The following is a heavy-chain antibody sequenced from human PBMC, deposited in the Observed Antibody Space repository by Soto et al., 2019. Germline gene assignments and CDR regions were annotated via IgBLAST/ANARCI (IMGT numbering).Heavy chain of an antibody. CDR2: ISSSSSTI. J-gene: IGHJ3*02. Sequence: PGGSLRLSCGASGFTFSSYSMNWVRQAPGKGLEWVSYISSSSSTIYYADSVKGRFTISRDNAKNSLYLQMNSLRAEDTAVYYCASILVPAATDAFDIWGQGTMVTVSS. D-gene: IGHD2-2*01. CDR1: GFTFSSYS. V-gene: IGHV3-48*04. CDR3: ASILVPAATDAFDI.